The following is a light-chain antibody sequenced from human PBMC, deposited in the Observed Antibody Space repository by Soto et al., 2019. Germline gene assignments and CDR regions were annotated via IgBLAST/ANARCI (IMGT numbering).Light chain of an antibody. CDR1: SSDVGGYSL. CDR2: EVS. V-gene: IGLV2-8*01. Sequence: QSALTQPPSASGSPGQSVAISCTGTSSDVGGYSLVSWYQQHPGKAPKLMLYEVSKRPSGVPDRFSGSKSGNTASLTVSGLQAEDEADYYCSSYARNRDILFGGGTKLTVL. CDR3: SSYARNRDIL. J-gene: IGLJ3*02.